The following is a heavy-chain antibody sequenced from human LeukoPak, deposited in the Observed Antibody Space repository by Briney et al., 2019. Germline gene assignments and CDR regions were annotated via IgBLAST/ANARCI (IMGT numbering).Heavy chain of an antibody. Sequence: SGPTLVNPTQTLTLTCAFSGFSLTTHGVGVGWIRQPPGKALEWLALIYWDDVRRYSPSLKSRLTITKDTSKNQVVLTMTNMDPVDTATYYCAHRQLLVGATVGAFDVWSQGTMVTVSS. J-gene: IGHJ3*01. CDR3: AHRQLLVGATVGAFDV. D-gene: IGHD1-26*01. CDR2: IYWDDVR. CDR1: GFSLTTHGVG. V-gene: IGHV2-5*02.